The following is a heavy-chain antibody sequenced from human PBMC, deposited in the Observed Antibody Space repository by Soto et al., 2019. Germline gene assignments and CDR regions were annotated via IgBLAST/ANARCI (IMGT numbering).Heavy chain of an antibody. V-gene: IGHV4-39*07. J-gene: IGHJ4*02. CDR3: ARDKITGLFDY. Sequence: SETLSLTCTVSGGSISTGDYKWGWIRQPPGKGLEWIGTIYYSGSTNYNPSLKSRVTISVDTSKNQFSLKLTSVTAADTAVYYCARDKITGLFDYWGQGTLVTVSS. D-gene: IGHD2-8*02. CDR2: IYYSGST. CDR1: GGSISTGDYK.